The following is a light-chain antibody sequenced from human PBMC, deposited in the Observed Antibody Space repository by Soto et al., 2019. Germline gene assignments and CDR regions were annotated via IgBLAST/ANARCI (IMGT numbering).Light chain of an antibody. CDR3: CCFAGTSNIDF. CDR2: EVS. Sequence: QSALTQPPSASGSPGQSVTISCTGASSDVGAYNYVSWYQQHPGKAPKLMIYEVSKRPSGVPDRFSGSKSGNTASLTVSGLQAEDEADYYCCCFAGTSNIDFYATGPKVT. J-gene: IGLJ1*01. CDR1: SSDVGAYNY. V-gene: IGLV2-8*01.